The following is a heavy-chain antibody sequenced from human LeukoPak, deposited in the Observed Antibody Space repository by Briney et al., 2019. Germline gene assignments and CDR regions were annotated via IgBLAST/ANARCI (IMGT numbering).Heavy chain of an antibody. D-gene: IGHD3-22*01. J-gene: IGHJ4*02. V-gene: IGHV3-21*01. CDR1: GFTFRSYA. CDR2: ISSSSSYI. Sequence: GGSLRLSCAASGFTFRSYAMHWVRQAPGKGLEWVSSISSSSSYIYYADSVKGRFTISRDNAKNSLYLQMNSLRAEDTAVYYCARDGRAYDSSGYYPDYWGQGTLVTVSS. CDR3: ARDGRAYDSSGYYPDY.